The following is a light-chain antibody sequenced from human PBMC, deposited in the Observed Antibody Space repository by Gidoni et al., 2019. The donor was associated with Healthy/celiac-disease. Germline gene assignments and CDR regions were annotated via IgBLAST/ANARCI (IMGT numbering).Light chain of an antibody. CDR1: SSDVGNYNY. Sequence: TGISSDVGNYNYVSWYQQHPGKAPKLLIYEVTKRPSGVPDRFSGSKSGNTASLTVSGLQAEDEADYYCSSYAGSNIVVFGGGTKLTVL. J-gene: IGLJ2*01. CDR2: EVT. V-gene: IGLV2-8*01. CDR3: SSYAGSNIVV.